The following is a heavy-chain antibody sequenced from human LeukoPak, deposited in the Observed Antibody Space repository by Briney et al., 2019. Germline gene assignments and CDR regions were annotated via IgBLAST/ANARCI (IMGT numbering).Heavy chain of an antibody. CDR2: ISWNSGSI. J-gene: IGHJ4*02. D-gene: IGHD3-10*01. CDR1: GFTFDDYA. Sequence: PGGSLRLSCAASGFTFDDYAMHWVRQAPGKGLEWVSGISWNSGSIGYADSVKGRFTISRDNAKNSLYLQMNSLRAEDTALYYCAKDRYGSGSSNFDYWGQGTLVTVSS. CDR3: AKDRYGSGSSNFDY. V-gene: IGHV3-9*01.